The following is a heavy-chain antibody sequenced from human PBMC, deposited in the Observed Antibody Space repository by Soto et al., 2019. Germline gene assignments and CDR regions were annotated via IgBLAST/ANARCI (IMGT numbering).Heavy chain of an antibody. V-gene: IGHV5-51*01. D-gene: IGHD5-12*01. Sequence: GESLKISCKGSGYSFTSYWIGWVRQMPGKGLEWMGIIYPGDSDTRYSPSFQGQVTISADKPISTAYLQWSSLKASDTAMYYCARPGQFGYEADLYYYDYWGQGTLVTVSS. CDR3: ARPGQFGYEADLYYYDY. CDR1: GYSFTSYW. CDR2: IYPGDSDT. J-gene: IGHJ4*02.